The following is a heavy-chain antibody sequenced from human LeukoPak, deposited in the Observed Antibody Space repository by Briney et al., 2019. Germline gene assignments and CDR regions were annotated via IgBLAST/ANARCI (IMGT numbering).Heavy chain of an antibody. V-gene: IGHV3-33*01. Sequence: PGGSLRLSCAASGFTFRNHVMHWVRQAPGKGLEWVAVVWYDGSNQYYADSVKGRFTISRDNSKNTLSLQMDSLRDEDTAMYYCARWGDGQRFDYWGQGTPVTVSS. CDR2: VWYDGSNQ. CDR3: ARWGDGQRFDY. J-gene: IGHJ4*02. D-gene: IGHD2-21*02. CDR1: GFTFRNHV.